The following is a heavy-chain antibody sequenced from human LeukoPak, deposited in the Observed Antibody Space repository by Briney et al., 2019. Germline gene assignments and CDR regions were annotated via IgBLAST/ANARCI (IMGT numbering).Heavy chain of an antibody. CDR1: GYTFSSYA. D-gene: IGHD6-13*01. J-gene: IGHJ6*02. CDR3: VSSAAVLYYYGMDV. CDR2: ISGSGGST. Sequence: GGSLRLSCAASGYTFSSYAMSWVRQAPGKGLEWVSAISGSGGSTYCADSVKGRFTISRDNSKNTLYLQMNSLRAEDTAVYYCVSSAAVLYYYGMDVWGQGTTVTVSS. V-gene: IGHV3-23*01.